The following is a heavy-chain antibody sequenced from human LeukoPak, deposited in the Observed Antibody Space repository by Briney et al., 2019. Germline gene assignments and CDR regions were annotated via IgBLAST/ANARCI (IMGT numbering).Heavy chain of an antibody. Sequence: SETLSLTCSVSGGSIISSNYYWGWIRQPPGKGLEWIGSIYQSGSGSSYYNPSLKGRVTISGDTSKNQFSLRLNSVTATDTAVYYCASTLRFLPYRRFDYWGQGILVTVPS. D-gene: IGHD3-3*01. V-gene: IGHV4-39*01. J-gene: IGHJ4*02. CDR3: ASTLRFLPYRRFDY. CDR2: IYQSGSGSS. CDR1: GGSIISSNYY.